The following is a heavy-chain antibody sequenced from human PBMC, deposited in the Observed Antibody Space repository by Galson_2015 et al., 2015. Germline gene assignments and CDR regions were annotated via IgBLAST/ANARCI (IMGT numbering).Heavy chain of an antibody. J-gene: IGHJ4*02. D-gene: IGHD1-7*01. V-gene: IGHV3-21*01. CDR2: ISSSSSYI. CDR1: GFTFSSYS. CDR3: ARVLENYYFDY. Sequence: SLRLSCAASGFTFSSYSMNWVRQAPGKGLEWVSPISSSSSYIYYADSVKGRFTISRDNAKNSLYLQMNSMRAEDTAVYYCARVLENYYFDYWGQGTLVTVSS.